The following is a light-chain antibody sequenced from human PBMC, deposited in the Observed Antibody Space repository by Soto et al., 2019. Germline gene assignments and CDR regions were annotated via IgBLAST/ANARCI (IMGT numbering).Light chain of an antibody. J-gene: IGLJ2*01. CDR1: SGHSNYA. Sequence: QPVLTQSPSASASLGASVKLTCTLSSGHSNYAIAWHQQQPEKGPRFLMKLTSDGSHTKGDGIPDRFSGSSSGAERYLTISSLQSDDEADYYCQTWDTGVVFGGGTKVTVL. CDR2: LTSDGSH. V-gene: IGLV4-69*01. CDR3: QTWDTGVV.